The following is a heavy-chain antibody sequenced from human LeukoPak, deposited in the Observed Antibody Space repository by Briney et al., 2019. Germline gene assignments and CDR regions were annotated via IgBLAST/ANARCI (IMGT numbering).Heavy chain of an antibody. CDR3: ARAGGKGLLLDAPRSSLLYY. CDR2: IYHSGST. Sequence: PSETLSLTCAVSGGSISSSNWWSWVRQPPGKGLEWIGEIYHSGSTNYNPSLKSRVTISVDKSKNQFSLKLSSVTAADTAVYYCARAGGKGLLLDAPRSSLLYYWGQGTLVTVSS. V-gene: IGHV4-4*02. D-gene: IGHD2-15*01. CDR1: GGSISSSNW. J-gene: IGHJ4*02.